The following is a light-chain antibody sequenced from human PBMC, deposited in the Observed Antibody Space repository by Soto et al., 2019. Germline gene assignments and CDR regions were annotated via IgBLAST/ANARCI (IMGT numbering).Light chain of an antibody. Sequence: IPMTKSPSTLSASVGDRVTITCRASQNIDAWLAWYQQKPGKAPKVLIYKASSLESGVPSRFSGSGSGTEFTLTISSLQPDDSATYYCQRYNTYPLTFGGGTKVEIK. CDR3: QRYNTYPLT. CDR1: QNIDAW. V-gene: IGKV1-5*03. J-gene: IGKJ4*01. CDR2: KAS.